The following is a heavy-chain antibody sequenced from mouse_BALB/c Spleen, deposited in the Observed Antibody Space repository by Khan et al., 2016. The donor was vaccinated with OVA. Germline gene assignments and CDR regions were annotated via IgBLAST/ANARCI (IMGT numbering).Heavy chain of an antibody. J-gene: IGHJ2*01. CDR3: ARIYRSDFDY. CDR1: GYSFTGYF. D-gene: IGHD1-1*01. Sequence: EVQLQQPGPELVKPGASVKISCKASGYSFTGYFMNWVMQSHGKSLEWIGRINPHIGETFYNQKFKGQATLTVDESSSTALMELRSLTSEDSAVYYCARIYRSDFDYWGQGTTLTVSS. V-gene: IGHV1-20*01. CDR2: INPHIGET.